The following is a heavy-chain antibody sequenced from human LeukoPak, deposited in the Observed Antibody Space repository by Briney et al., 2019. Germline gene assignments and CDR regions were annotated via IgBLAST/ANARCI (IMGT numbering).Heavy chain of an antibody. CDR3: AKVSTVFGVSGYGMDV. Sequence: GRSLRLSCAASGFTFSNYDMHWVRQAPGKGLDWVAVISNDGSNKYYGDSVRGRFTISRDNSKNTLYPQMSSLRGEDTAVYYCAKVSTVFGVSGYGMDVWGQGTTVTVSS. CDR2: ISNDGSNK. D-gene: IGHD3-10*02. V-gene: IGHV3-30*18. J-gene: IGHJ6*02. CDR1: GFTFSNYD.